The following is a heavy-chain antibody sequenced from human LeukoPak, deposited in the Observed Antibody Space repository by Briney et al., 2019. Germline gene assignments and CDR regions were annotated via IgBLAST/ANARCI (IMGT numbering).Heavy chain of an antibody. D-gene: IGHD1-20*01. CDR3: ARDSSNLNPLRY. V-gene: IGHV1-69*06. CDR1: GDTFTSHT. J-gene: IGHJ4*02. Sequence: SVKVSCKVSGDTFTSHTLSWVRQAPGQGLQWMGGIFPLFGKTNYAQSFQGKVTITADKATSTAYMELTSLTSEDTAIYYCARDSSNLNPLRYWGQGTLLIVSS. CDR2: IFPLFGKT.